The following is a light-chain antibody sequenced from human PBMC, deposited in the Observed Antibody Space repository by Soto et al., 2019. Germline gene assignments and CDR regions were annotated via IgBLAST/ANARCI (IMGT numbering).Light chain of an antibody. CDR3: SSCTSSSTCL. CDR1: SSDVGGYDY. Sequence: QAVVTQPASVSGSPGQSITISCTGTSSDVGGYDYVSWYQQYPGKAPKLIIYEVSSRPSGVSNRFSGSKSGNTASLTISGLQAEDETDYYCSSCTSSSTCLFGTGTKLTVL. J-gene: IGLJ1*01. V-gene: IGLV2-14*01. CDR2: EVS.